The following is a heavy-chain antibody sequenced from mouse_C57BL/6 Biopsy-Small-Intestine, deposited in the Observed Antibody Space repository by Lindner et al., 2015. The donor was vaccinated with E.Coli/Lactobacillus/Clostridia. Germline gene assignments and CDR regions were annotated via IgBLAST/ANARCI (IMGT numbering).Heavy chain of an antibody. CDR3: ARVAVAGTHFGY. CDR1: GYTFINYY. CDR2: INPSGGST. Sequence: SVKVSCKASGYTFINYYMHWVRQAPGQGLEWMGVINPSGGSTSYAQKFQGRVSMTRDTSTSTVYMEVSSLRSEDTAVYFCARVAVAGTHFGYWGQGTLVTVSS. V-gene: IGHV1S12*01. D-gene: IGHD1-1*02. J-gene: IGHJ4*01.